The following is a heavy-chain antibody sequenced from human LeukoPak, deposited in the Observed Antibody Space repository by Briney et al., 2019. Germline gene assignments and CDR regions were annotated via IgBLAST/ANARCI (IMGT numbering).Heavy chain of an antibody. CDR3: ASDPSFVVATFVPIDY. J-gene: IGHJ4*02. Sequence: GGSLRLSCAASGFTFSSYGMHWVRQAPGKGLEWVAVISYDGSNKYYADSVKGRFTISRDNSKNTLYLQMNSLRAEDTAVYYCASDPSFVVATFVPIDYWGQGTLVTVSS. CDR2: ISYDGSNK. CDR1: GFTFSSYG. V-gene: IGHV3-30*03. D-gene: IGHD2-21*01.